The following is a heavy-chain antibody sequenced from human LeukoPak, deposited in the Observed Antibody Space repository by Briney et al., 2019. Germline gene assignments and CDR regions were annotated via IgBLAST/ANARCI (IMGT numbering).Heavy chain of an antibody. D-gene: IGHD3-3*01. CDR1: GFTFSSYW. J-gene: IGHJ5*02. Sequence: PGGSLRLSCAASGFTFSSYWMSWVRQAPGKGLEWVANFKQDVSEKYYVDSVKGRFAISRDNAKNSLYLQMNGLRVEDTAIYYCARVYYASWSGQPLSQHWLDPWGQGTLVTVSS. V-gene: IGHV3-7*04. CDR2: FKQDVSEK. CDR3: ARVYYASWSGQPLSQHWLDP.